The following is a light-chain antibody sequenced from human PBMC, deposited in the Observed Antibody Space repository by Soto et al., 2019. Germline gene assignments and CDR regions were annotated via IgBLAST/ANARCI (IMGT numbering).Light chain of an antibody. CDR1: QSVTSTS. CDR3: QQSYSSPPT. V-gene: IGKV3-20*01. Sequence: EIVLTQSPGTLSLSPGERATLSCRASQSVTSTSLAWYQQKPGQAPRLLMYGASSRATGTPDRISGGGSGTDFTLTISRLEPEDFATYYCQQSYSSPPTFGQGTKVEIK. CDR2: GAS. J-gene: IGKJ1*01.